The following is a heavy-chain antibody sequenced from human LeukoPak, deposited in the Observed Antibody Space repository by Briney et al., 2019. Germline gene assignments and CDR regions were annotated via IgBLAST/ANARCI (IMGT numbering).Heavy chain of an antibody. CDR1: GITFSSHA. D-gene: IGHD5-24*01. CDR3: AKGGAATMRDGYNYYYYYMEV. V-gene: IGHV3-23*01. J-gene: IGHJ6*03. CDR2: ISGSGDDT. Sequence: PRGSLRLSCAASGITFSSHAMSWVRHAPEKGLEWVSLISGSGDDTYYGDSVKGRLTISRDNSTNRVYLQMNSLRPEDTAVYYCAKGGAATMRDGYNYYYYYMEVWGRGTTVTVSS.